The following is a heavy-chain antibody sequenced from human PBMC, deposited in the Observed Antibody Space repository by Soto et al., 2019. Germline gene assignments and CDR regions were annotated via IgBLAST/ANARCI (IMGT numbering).Heavy chain of an antibody. CDR2: ISAGSEGA. J-gene: IGHJ4*02. V-gene: IGHV3-23*01. D-gene: IGHD2-15*01. CDR3: ARHLWWYLQ. Sequence: EVQLLESGGGLVQPGGALRLSCAASGFTFSSQAMSWVRQAPGKGLERISSISAGSEGAYYADSVKGRFTISRDNSNNTLYLQMNSLRAEDTAVYYCARHLWWYLQWCQGTLVTVSS. CDR1: GFTFSSQA.